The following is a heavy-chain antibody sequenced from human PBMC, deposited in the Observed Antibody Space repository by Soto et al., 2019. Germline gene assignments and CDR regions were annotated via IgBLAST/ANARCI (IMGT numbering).Heavy chain of an antibody. V-gene: IGHV3-48*01. CDR3: ARDRDPHCSAGNCSDAVDI. Sequence: EVQLVESGGGLVQPGGSLRLSCAASGFIFSSYSMNWVRQAPGKGLEWISYISSSSSTIYYADSVKGRFTISRDNAKNSLFLQMNSLRAEDTAVYFCARDRDPHCSAGNCSDAVDIWGQGTMVTVSS. CDR1: GFIFSSYS. D-gene: IGHD2-15*01. CDR2: ISSSSSTI. J-gene: IGHJ3*02.